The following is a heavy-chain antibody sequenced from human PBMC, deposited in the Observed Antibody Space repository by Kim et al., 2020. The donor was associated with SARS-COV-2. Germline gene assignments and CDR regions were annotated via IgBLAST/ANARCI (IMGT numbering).Heavy chain of an antibody. D-gene: IGHD6-13*01. CDR3: ARHLRIAAAGTDAFDI. Sequence: KFQCRVTMTRDTSTSTVYMGLSSLRSEDTAVYYCARHLRIAAAGTDAFDIWGQGTMVTVSS. V-gene: IGHV1-46*01. J-gene: IGHJ3*02.